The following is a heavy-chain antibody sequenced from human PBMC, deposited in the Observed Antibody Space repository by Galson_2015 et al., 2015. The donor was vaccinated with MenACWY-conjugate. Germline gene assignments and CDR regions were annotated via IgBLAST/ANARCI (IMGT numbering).Heavy chain of an antibody. Sequence: ETLSLTCAVSGGSISSSNWWSWVRQPPGKGLEWIGDIYHSGSTNYNPSLKSRVTISVDKSKNQFSLKLSSVTAADTAVYYCARLDSDPLSVPAPNYYYYGMDVWGQGTTVTVSS. CDR2: IYHSGST. D-gene: IGHD1-14*01. CDR1: GGSISSSNW. V-gene: IGHV4-4*02. J-gene: IGHJ6*02. CDR3: ARLDSDPLSVPAPNYYYYGMDV.